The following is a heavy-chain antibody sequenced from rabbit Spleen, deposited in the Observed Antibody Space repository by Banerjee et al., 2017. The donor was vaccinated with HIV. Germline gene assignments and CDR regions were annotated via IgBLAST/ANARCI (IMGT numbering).Heavy chain of an antibody. D-gene: IGHD3-1*01. CDR3: ARDGDDAGYDFNL. CDR2: IYSGSSGTT. Sequence: QSLEESGGDLVKPGASLTLTCTVSGLSFSSDYWISWVRQAPGKGLEWIADIYSGSSGTTYYASWAKGRFTISKTSSTTVTLQMTSLTAADTATYFCARDGDDAGYDFNLWGQGTIVTVS. CDR1: GLSFSSDYW. V-gene: IGHV1S40*01. J-gene: IGHJ4*01.